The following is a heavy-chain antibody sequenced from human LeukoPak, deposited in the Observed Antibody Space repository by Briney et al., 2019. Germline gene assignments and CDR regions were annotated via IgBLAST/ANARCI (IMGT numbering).Heavy chain of an antibody. CDR2: ISSSGSTI. D-gene: IGHD3-22*01. CDR1: GFTFSSYE. V-gene: IGHV3-48*03. CDR3: ARDLGFGYYDSSGPEDYFDY. Sequence: GGSLRLSCAASGFTFSSYEMNWVRQAPGKGLEWVSYISSSGSTIYYADSVKGRFTISRDNAKNSLYLQMNSLRAEDTAVYYCARDLGFGYYDSSGPEDYFDYWGQGTLDTVSS. J-gene: IGHJ4*02.